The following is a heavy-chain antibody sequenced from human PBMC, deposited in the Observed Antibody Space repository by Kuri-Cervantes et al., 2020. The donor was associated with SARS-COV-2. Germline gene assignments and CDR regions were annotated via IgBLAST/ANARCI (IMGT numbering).Heavy chain of an antibody. CDR1: GYTFTSYG. V-gene: IGHV1-18*01. CDR2: ISAYNGNT. CDR3: ARDRGSSGWSWVYYYYGMDV. Sequence: ASAKVSCKASGYTFTSYGISWVRQAPGQGLEWMGWISAYNGNTNYAQKLQGRVTMTTDTSTSTAYMELRSLRSDDTAVYYCARDRGSSGWSWVYYYYGMDVWGQGTTVTVSS. D-gene: IGHD6-19*01. J-gene: IGHJ6*02.